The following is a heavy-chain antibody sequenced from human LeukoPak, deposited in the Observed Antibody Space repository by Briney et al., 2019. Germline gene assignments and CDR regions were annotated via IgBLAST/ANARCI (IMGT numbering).Heavy chain of an antibody. CDR1: GFTFSSYA. CDR3: AKGSYYDSSGSFYFDY. Sequence: GGSLRLSCAASGFTFSSYAMSWVRQAPGKGLEWVSGISGSGDNTYYADSVKGQFTISRDNSKNTLYVQVNSLGTEDTAAYYCAKGSYYDSSGSFYFDYWGQGTLVTVSS. V-gene: IGHV3-23*01. D-gene: IGHD3-22*01. CDR2: ISGSGDNT. J-gene: IGHJ4*02.